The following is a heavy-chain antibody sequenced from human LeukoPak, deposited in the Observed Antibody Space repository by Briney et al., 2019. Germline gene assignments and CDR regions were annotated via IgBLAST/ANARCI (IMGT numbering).Heavy chain of an antibody. CDR2: ISSSSSYI. Sequence: NPGGSLRLSCAASGFTFSSYSMNWVRQAPGRGLEWVSSISSSSSYIYYADSVKGRFTTSRDNAKNSLYLQMNSLRAEDTAVYYCARDRITGTFDYWGQGTLVTVSS. V-gene: IGHV3-21*01. D-gene: IGHD1-20*01. CDR1: GFTFSSYS. J-gene: IGHJ4*02. CDR3: ARDRITGTFDY.